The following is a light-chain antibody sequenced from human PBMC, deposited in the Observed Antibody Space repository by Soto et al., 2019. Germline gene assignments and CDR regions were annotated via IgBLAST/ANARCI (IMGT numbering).Light chain of an antibody. CDR2: EVS. J-gene: IGLJ3*02. CDR1: SSDVGDYNY. CDR3: SSYAGSNNRV. V-gene: IGLV2-8*01. Sequence: QSVLTQPPSASGSPGQSVTISCTGTSSDVGDYNYVSWYQQYPGKAPKLMIYEVSKRPSGVPDRFSGSKPGNAASLTVSGLQADDEDDYYCSSYAGSNNRVFGGGTKVTVL.